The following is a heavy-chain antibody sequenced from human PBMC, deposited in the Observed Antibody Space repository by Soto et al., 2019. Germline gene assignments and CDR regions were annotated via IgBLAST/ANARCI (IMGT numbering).Heavy chain of an antibody. J-gene: IGHJ4*02. CDR1: GFTLSNYD. CDR3: ARSRGADFDY. D-gene: IGHD3-10*01. CDR2: IGPAVDT. V-gene: IGHV3-13*04. Sequence: EVQLVESGGALVQPGGSLRLSCAASGFTLSNYDMHWVSQATGKGLEWVSAIGPAVDTYYPGSVKGRVTISRENAKNSLYLQMHSLRAGDTAVYYCARSRGADFDYWGQGTLVTVSS.